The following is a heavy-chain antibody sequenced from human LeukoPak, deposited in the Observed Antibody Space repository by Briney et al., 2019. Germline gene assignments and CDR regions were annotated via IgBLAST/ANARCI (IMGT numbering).Heavy chain of an antibody. CDR2: IYHSGST. CDR3: ARGEIVVVPAATVFDP. D-gene: IGHD2-2*01. V-gene: IGHV4-38-2*02. Sequence: SETLSLTCTVSGYSISSGYYWGWIRQPPGKGLEWIGSIYHSGSTYYNLSLKSRVTISVDTSKNQFSLKLSSVTAADTAVYYCARGEIVVVPAATVFDPWGQGTLVTVSS. J-gene: IGHJ5*02. CDR1: GYSISSGYY.